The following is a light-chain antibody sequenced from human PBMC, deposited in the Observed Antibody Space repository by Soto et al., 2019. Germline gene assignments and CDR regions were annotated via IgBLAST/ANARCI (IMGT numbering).Light chain of an antibody. CDR3: AAWDDTLSGHVV. CDR2: SNN. J-gene: IGLJ2*01. CDR1: DSNIGSNT. V-gene: IGLV1-44*01. Sequence: QSVLTQPPSASGTPGQRVSISCSGSDSNIGSNTVNWYQQLPRTAPKLLIYSNNQRPSGVPDRFSASKSGTSASLAISALQSEDEADYYCAAWDDTLSGHVVFGGGTKLTVL.